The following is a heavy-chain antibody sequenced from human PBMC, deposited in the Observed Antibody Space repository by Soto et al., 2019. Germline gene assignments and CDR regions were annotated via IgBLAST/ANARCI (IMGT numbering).Heavy chain of an antibody. Sequence: ASVRVSCKASGYTFTSYYMHWVRQAPGQGLEWMGIINPSGGSTSYAQKFQGRVTITRDTSTSTVYMELSSLRSEDTAVYYCARAYGSVFFDPWGQGTLVTVSS. CDR1: GYTFTSYY. CDR3: ARAYGSVFFDP. CDR2: INPSGGST. D-gene: IGHD3-10*01. V-gene: IGHV1-46*03. J-gene: IGHJ5*02.